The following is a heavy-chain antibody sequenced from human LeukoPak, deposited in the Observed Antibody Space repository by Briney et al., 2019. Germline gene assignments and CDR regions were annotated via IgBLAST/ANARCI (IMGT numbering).Heavy chain of an antibody. Sequence: GGSLRLSCAASGFTFSSYAMSWVRQAPGKGLEWVSSISSSSSHIFYADSVKGRFTIPRDNAKNSLYLEMNSLRAEDTAVYYCARGNSGDYEYWGQGTLVTVSS. CDR2: ISSSSSHI. J-gene: IGHJ4*02. CDR1: GFTFSSYA. V-gene: IGHV3-21*01. D-gene: IGHD4-17*01. CDR3: ARGNSGDYEY.